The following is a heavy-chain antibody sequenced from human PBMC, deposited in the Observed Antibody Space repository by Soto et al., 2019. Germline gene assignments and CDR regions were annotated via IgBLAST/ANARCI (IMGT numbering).Heavy chain of an antibody. J-gene: IGHJ4*02. D-gene: IGHD6-19*01. CDR2: INAGNGNT. CDR3: ARDGDSSGWTPDY. V-gene: IGHV1-3*01. Sequence: ASVKVSCKASGYTFTSYAMHWVRQAPGQRLEWMGWINAGNGNTKYSQKFQGRITITRDTSASTAYMELSSLRSEDTAVYYCARDGDSSGWTPDYWGQGTLVTVSS. CDR1: GYTFTSYA.